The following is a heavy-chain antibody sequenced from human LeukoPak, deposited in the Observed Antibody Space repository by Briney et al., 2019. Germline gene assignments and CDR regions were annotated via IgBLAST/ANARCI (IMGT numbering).Heavy chain of an antibody. CDR3: AREGVGGYSQAFDY. V-gene: IGHV3-48*03. CDR1: GFTFSSYE. D-gene: IGHD5-18*01. CDR2: ISSSGSTI. J-gene: IGHJ4*02. Sequence: GGSLRLSCAASGFTFSSYEMNWVRQAPGKGLEWVSYISSSGSTIYYADSVKGRFTISRDNAKNSLYLQMNSLRAEDSALYYCAREGVGGYSQAFDYWGQGTLVTVSS.